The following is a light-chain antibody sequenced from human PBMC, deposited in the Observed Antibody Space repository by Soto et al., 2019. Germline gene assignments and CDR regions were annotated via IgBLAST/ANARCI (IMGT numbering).Light chain of an antibody. CDR2: SND. Sequence: QSVLTQSPSASGTPGQRVTISCSGSSSNIGSNIVNWYQQLPGTAPKLLIHSNDQRPSGVPDRFSGSKSGTSASLAISGLQSEDAADYYCAAWDDRLNGPVFGGGTKLTVL. J-gene: IGLJ3*02. V-gene: IGLV1-44*01. CDR1: SSNIGSNI. CDR3: AAWDDRLNGPV.